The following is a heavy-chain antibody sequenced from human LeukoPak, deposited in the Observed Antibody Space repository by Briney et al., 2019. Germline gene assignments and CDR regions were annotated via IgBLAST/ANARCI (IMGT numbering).Heavy chain of an antibody. Sequence: GGSLRLSCAASGFTFSNYEMNWVRQAPGKGLEWVSYISGRGDVIYYADSVKGRFTTSRDNAKNSLYLQMNSLRAEDTAVYYCARPYYVAANYYFDYWGEGNLVTVSS. CDR1: GFTFSNYE. D-gene: IGHD1-26*01. J-gene: IGHJ4*02. V-gene: IGHV3-48*03. CDR2: ISGRGDVI. CDR3: ARPYYVAANYYFDY.